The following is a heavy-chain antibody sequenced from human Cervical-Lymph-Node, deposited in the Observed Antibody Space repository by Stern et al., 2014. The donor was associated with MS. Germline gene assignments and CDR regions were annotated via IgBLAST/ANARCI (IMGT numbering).Heavy chain of an antibody. Sequence: VQLVESGPEVKKPGASLKVSCKASGNTFSDSYLHWLRQAPGQGLEWMGRIGPDRGHTYYAQRVHGRINMTRDTSTNTAYLELKSLTSDDMAVYYCARQRIIDMVDDAFDIWGQGTRVAVSS. CDR1: GNTFSDSY. V-gene: IGHV1-2*06. CDR3: ARQRIIDMVDDAFDI. J-gene: IGHJ3*02. CDR2: IGPDRGHT. D-gene: IGHD2/OR15-2a*01.